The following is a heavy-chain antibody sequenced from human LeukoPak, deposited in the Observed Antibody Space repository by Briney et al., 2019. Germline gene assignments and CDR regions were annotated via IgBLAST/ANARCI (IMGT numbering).Heavy chain of an antibody. J-gene: IGHJ5*02. D-gene: IGHD2-15*01. CDR2: ICYSGST. CDR1: GGSISSGGYY. V-gene: IGHV4-31*03. CDR3: ARDFGVVVAATRLSWFDP. Sequence: SETLSLTCTVSGGSISSGGYYWSWIRQHPGKGLEWIGYICYSGSTYYNPSLKSRVTISVDTSKNQFSLKLSSVTAADTAVYYCARDFGVVVAATRLSWFDPWGQGTLVTVSS.